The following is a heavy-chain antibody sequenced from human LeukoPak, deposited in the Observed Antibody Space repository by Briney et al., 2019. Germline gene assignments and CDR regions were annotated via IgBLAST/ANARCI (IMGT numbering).Heavy chain of an antibody. Sequence: GASVKVSCKASGYTFTSYDINWVRQATGQGLEWMGWMNPNSGNTGYAQKFQGRVTMTRNTSISTAYMELSSLRSEDTAVYYCAGIKRGYSGYVCNWFDPWGQGTLVTVSS. D-gene: IGHD5-12*01. J-gene: IGHJ5*02. CDR2: MNPNSGNT. V-gene: IGHV1-8*01. CDR1: GYTFTSYD. CDR3: AGIKRGYSGYVCNWFDP.